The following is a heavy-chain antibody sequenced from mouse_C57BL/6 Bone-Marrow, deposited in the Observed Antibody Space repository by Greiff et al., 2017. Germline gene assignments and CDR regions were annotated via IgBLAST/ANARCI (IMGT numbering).Heavy chain of an antibody. D-gene: IGHD1-1*01. J-gene: IGHJ1*03. CDR3: ARNDVGSSWSWYFDV. Sequence: QVQLLQPGAELVRPGTSVKLSCKASGYTFTSYWMHWVKQRPGQGLEWIGVIDPSDSYTTYNQKFKGKATLTVATSSSTTYMQLRSLTSDDAAVYYCARNDVGSSWSWYFDVWGTGTTGTVSS. CDR2: IDPSDSYT. V-gene: IGHV1-59*01. CDR1: GYTFTSYW.